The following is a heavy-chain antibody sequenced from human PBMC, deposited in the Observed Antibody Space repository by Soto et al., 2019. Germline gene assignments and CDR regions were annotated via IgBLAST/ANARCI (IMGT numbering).Heavy chain of an antibody. CDR1: GYTFTSYG. V-gene: IGHV1-18*01. CDR3: AREAVFDWKEFLYYYYYMDV. J-gene: IGHJ6*03. CDR2: ISAYNGNT. D-gene: IGHD3-9*01. Sequence: ASVKVSCKASGYTFTSYGISWVRQAPGQGLEWMGWISAYNGNTNYAQKLQGRVTMTTDTSTSTAYMELRSLRSDDTAVYYCAREAVFDWKEFLYYYYYMDVWGKGTTVTVSS.